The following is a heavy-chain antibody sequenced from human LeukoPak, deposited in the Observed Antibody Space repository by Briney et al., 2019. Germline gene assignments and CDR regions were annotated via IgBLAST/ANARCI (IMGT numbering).Heavy chain of an antibody. CDR3: ARDRGDIVVSRFDP. CDR1: GGTFSSYA. D-gene: IGHD2-2*01. CDR2: IIPMFGTA. V-gene: IGHV1-69*13. J-gene: IGHJ5*02. Sequence: GASVKVSCKASGGTFSSYAFSWVRRAPGQGLEWMGGIIPMFGTANYAQNFQGRVTITADESTSTAYMELSSLRSEDTAVYYCARDRGDIVVSRFDPWGRGTLVTVSS.